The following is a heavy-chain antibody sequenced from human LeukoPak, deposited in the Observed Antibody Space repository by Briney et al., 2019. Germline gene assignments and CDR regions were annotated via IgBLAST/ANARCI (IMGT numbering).Heavy chain of an antibody. CDR2: ISGSAGNT. Sequence: GSLRLSCAASGFPFSSYAMSWVRQAPGKGLEWVSSISGSAGNTYYADSVKGRFTISRDNSKNTLYLQMNSLRAEDTAVYYCAKGRYSDSSAHYYDAFDMWGQGTMVTVSS. J-gene: IGHJ3*02. CDR3: AKGRYSDSSAHYYDAFDM. CDR1: GFPFSSYA. V-gene: IGHV3-23*01. D-gene: IGHD3-22*01.